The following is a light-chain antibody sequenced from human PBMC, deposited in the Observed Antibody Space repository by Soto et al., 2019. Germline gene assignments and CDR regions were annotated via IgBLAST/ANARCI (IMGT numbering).Light chain of an antibody. V-gene: IGKV1-5*01. J-gene: IGKJ2*01. CDR2: DAS. Sequence: DIPMTQSPSTVSASVGDGVTITCRASQSISTWLAWYQQKPGKAPKLLIYDASTLESGVPSGFSGSGSGTEFTLTISSLQPDDFATYYCQQYNSYPSTFGQGTKLEI. CDR1: QSISTW. CDR3: QQYNSYPST.